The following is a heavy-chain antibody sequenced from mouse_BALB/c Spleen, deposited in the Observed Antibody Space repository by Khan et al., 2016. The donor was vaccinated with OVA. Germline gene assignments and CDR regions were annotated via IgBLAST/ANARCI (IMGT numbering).Heavy chain of an antibody. CDR3: ARNYDYDEGLAY. CDR2: IWSGGST. D-gene: IGHD2-4*01. J-gene: IGHJ3*01. Sequence: VQLVESGPGLVQPSQSLSITCTVSGFSLTTYGVHWVRQSPGKGLEWLGVIWSGGSTDNNAPFISRLSISKESSKSQDFFKMNSLQVNDTAIYYSARNYDYDEGLAYWGQGTLVTVSA. CDR1: GFSLTTYG. V-gene: IGHV2-2*02.